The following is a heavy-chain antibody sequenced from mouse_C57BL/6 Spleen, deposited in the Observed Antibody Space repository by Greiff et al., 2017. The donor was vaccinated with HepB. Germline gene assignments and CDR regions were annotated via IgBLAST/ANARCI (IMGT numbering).Heavy chain of an antibody. J-gene: IGHJ1*03. CDR2: IDPENGDT. CDR1: GFNIKDDY. CDR3: TKPGYLDV. V-gene: IGHV14-4*01. Sequence: EVQLQQSGAELVRPGASVKLSCTASGFNIKDDYMHWVKQRPEQGLEWIGWIDPENGDTEYASKFQGKATITADTSSNTAYLQLSSLTSEDTAVYYCTKPGYLDVWGTGTTVTVSS.